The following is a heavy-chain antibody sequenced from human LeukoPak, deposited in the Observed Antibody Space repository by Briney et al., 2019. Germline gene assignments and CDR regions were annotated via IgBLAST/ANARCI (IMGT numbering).Heavy chain of an antibody. D-gene: IGHD3-9*01. V-gene: IGHV3-21*01. Sequence: GGSLRLSCGASGVTFSSDSMNWVRQAPGKGLEWVSSISSSGTYVYYADSVKGRFTISRDNAKNSLSLQMNSLRADDAAVYYCARASSKQLAGYLPDGFDIWGQGTMVTVSS. CDR1: GVTFSSDS. CDR2: ISSSGTYV. J-gene: IGHJ3*02. CDR3: ARASSKQLAGYLPDGFDI.